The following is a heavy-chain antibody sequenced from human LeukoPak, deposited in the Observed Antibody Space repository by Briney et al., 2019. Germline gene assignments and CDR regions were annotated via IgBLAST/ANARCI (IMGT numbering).Heavy chain of an antibody. V-gene: IGHV3-21*01. Sequence: GGSLRLSCAASGFTFSSYSMKWVRQAPGKGLEWVSSISSSSSYIYYADSVKGRFTISRDNAKNSLYLQMNSLRAEDTAVYYCARPIDSSGYYPSDWGQRTLVTVSS. CDR3: ARPIDSSGYYPSD. J-gene: IGHJ4*02. CDR1: GFTFSSYS. CDR2: ISSSSSYI. D-gene: IGHD3-22*01.